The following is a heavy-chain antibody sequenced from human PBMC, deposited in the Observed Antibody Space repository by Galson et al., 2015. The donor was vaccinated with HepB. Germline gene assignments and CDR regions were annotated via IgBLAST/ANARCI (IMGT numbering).Heavy chain of an antibody. CDR3: ARPYSGSYFSAFDI. D-gene: IGHD1-26*01. CDR2: IWYDGINK. Sequence: SLRLSCAASGFTFSSYGMQWVRRAPGKGLEWVAIIWYDGINKYYADSVKGRFTISRDNSKNTLYLQMNSLRAEDTAVYYCARPYSGSYFSAFDIWGQGTMVTVSS. CDR1: GFTFSSYG. J-gene: IGHJ3*02. V-gene: IGHV3-33*01.